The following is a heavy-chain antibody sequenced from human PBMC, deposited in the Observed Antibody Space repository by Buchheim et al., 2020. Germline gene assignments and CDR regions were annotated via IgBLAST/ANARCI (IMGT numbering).Heavy chain of an antibody. Sequence: EVQLVESGGGLVQPGGSLRLFCAASGFTFSSCWMHWVRQTPGKGLLWVSRTNTDGTYTSYADSVKGRFTISRDNARNMVYLEMNSLRAEDTAVYYCVSPGIRDGYDFDYWGQGT. V-gene: IGHV3-74*02. CDR1: GFTFSSCW. CDR2: TNTDGTYT. CDR3: VSPGIRDGYDFDY. D-gene: IGHD5-24*01. J-gene: IGHJ4*02.